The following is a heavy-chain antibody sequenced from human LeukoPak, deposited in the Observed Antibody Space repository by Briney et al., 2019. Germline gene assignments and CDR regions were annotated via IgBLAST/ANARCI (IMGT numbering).Heavy chain of an antibody. V-gene: IGHV4-34*01. Sequence: SETLSLTCAVYGGSFSGYYWSWIRQPPGKGLEWIGEINHSGSTNYNPSLKSRVTISVDTSKNQFSLKLSSVTAADTAVYYCARVVETGYSSGWYFGYYFDYWGQGTLVTVSS. CDR3: ARVVETGYSSGWYFGYYFDY. J-gene: IGHJ4*02. CDR2: INHSGST. D-gene: IGHD6-19*01. CDR1: GGSFSGYY.